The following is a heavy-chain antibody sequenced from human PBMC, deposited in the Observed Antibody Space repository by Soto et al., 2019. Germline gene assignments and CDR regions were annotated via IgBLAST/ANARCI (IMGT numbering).Heavy chain of an antibody. J-gene: IGHJ4*02. CDR2: IYSGGST. V-gene: IGHV3-66*01. Sequence: GGSLRLSSAAFGLNVSSIYMSWVSKATGKGLEWVSVIYSGGSTYYADSVKGRFTISRDNSKNTLYLQMNSLRAEDTAVYYCARDISHYDILTGYSQLVFDYWGQGTLVTGSS. CDR3: ARDISHYDILTGYSQLVFDY. CDR1: GLNVSSIY. D-gene: IGHD3-9*01.